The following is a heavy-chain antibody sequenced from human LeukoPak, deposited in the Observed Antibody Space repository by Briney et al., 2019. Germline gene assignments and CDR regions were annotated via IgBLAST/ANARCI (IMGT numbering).Heavy chain of an antibody. V-gene: IGHV1-2*04. CDR1: GYTFTGYY. D-gene: IGHD6-19*01. CDR3: AREFVYSSGWAFDY. J-gene: IGHJ4*02. Sequence: ASVNVSCKASGYTFTGYYMHWVRQAPGQGLEWMGWINPNSGGTNYAQKFQGWVTMTRDTSISTAYMELSRLRSDDTAVYYCAREFVYSSGWAFDYWGQGTLVTVSS. CDR2: INPNSGGT.